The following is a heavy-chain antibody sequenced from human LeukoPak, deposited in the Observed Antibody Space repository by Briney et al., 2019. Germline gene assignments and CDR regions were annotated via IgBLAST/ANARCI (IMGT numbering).Heavy chain of an antibody. J-gene: IGHJ6*03. CDR2: IIPISGTT. CDR3: ATLCCGSYYMDV. Sequence: ASVKVSCKASGGTLSSYAISWVRQAPGQGLEWMGGIIPISGTTNYAQKFQGRVTITADKSTSTAYMELSSLRSEDTAVYYCATLCCGSYYMDVWGKGTTVTVSS. V-gene: IGHV1-69*06. CDR1: GGTLSSYA. D-gene: IGHD2-15*01.